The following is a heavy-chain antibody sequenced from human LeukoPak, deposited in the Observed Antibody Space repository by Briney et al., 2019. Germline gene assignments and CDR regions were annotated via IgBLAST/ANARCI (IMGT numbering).Heavy chain of an antibody. J-gene: IGHJ5*02. V-gene: IGHV1-46*01. Sequence: ASVKVSCKASGYTFTSYYMHWVRQAPGQGLEWMGIINPSGGSTSYAQKFQGRVTMTRDTSTSTVYMELSSLRSEDTAAYYCARGPRIAAAGKGWFDPWGQGTLVTVSS. CDR1: GYTFTSYY. D-gene: IGHD6-13*01. CDR2: INPSGGST. CDR3: ARGPRIAAAGKGWFDP.